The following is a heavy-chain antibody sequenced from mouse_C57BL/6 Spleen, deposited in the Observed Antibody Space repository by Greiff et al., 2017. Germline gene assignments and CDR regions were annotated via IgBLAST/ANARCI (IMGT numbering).Heavy chain of an antibody. Sequence: EVKLQQSGPELVKPGASVKISCKASGYSFTGYYMNWVKQSPEKSLEWVGEINPSTGGTTYNQKFKAKATLTVDKSSSTAYMQLKSLTSEDSAVYYCARDYGSSSDYWGQGTTLTVSS. J-gene: IGHJ2*01. CDR1: GYSFTGYY. D-gene: IGHD1-1*01. CDR3: ARDYGSSSDY. V-gene: IGHV1-42*01. CDR2: INPSTGGT.